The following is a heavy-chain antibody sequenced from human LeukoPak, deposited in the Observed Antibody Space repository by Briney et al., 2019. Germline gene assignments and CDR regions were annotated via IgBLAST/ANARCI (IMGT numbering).Heavy chain of an antibody. Sequence: GGSLRLSCAASGFTISGYWMHWVRQAPGKELVWVSRISGDGSITAYADSVKGRFTISRDNAKNTLYLQMNSLRAEDTAVYYCARGRAGNYYNHNDYWGQGTLVTVSS. CDR3: ARGRAGNYYNHNDY. V-gene: IGHV3-74*01. CDR2: ISGDGSIT. CDR1: GFTISGYW. D-gene: IGHD3-10*01. J-gene: IGHJ4*01.